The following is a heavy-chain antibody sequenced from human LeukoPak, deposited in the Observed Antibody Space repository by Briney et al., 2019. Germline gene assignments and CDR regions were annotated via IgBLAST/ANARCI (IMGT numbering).Heavy chain of an antibody. V-gene: IGHV3-53*01. CDR1: GFTVSSNY. CDR2: IYSGGST. D-gene: IGHD3-22*01. CDR3: ARVGFYYDSSGYQGGFDY. J-gene: IGHJ4*02. Sequence: GGSLRLSCAASGFTVSSNYMSWVRQAPGKGLEWVSVIYSGGSTYYADSVKGRFTISRDNSKNTLYLQMNSLRAEDTAVYYCARVGFYYDSSGYQGGFDYWGQGTLVTVSS.